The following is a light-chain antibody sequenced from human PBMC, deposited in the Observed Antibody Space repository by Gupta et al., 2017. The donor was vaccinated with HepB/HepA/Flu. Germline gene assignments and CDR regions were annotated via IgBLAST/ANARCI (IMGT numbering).Light chain of an antibody. CDR1: QSLSTD. V-gene: IGKV3-15*01. CDR2: GAS. Sequence: EIVMTQSRATLSVSPGERATLSCRASQSLSTDLVWYQQKPGQAPRLLIYGASTRATDIPARFSGSGSGTEFTLTISSLQSEDSAVYYCQQHHYWPPGDSFGQGTKLEIK. J-gene: IGKJ2*03. CDR3: QQHHYWPPGDS.